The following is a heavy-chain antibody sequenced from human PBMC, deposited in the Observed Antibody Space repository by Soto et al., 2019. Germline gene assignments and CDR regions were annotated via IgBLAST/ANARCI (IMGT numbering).Heavy chain of an antibody. CDR2: IYPGDSDT. D-gene: IGHD1-26*01. V-gene: IGHV5-51*01. J-gene: IGHJ6*03. CDR1: GYSFTSYW. Sequence: GASLKISCKGSGYSFTSYWIGWVRQMPGKGLEWMGIIYPGDSDTRYSPSFQGQVTISADKSISTAYLQWSSLKASDTAMYYCARRGGSGSYYYYYYMDVWGKGTTVTVSS. CDR3: ARRGGSGSYYYYYYMDV.